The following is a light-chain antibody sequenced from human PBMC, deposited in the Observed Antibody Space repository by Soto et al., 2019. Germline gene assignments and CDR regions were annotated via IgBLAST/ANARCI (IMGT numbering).Light chain of an antibody. CDR1: QSVGSS. V-gene: IGKV3-11*01. Sequence: ETILTQSPATLSLSPGEGATLSCRASQSVGSSLAWYQQKPGQAPRLLIYAASIRATGIPARFSGSGSGTDFTLTISRLEPEDFAMYYCQQRSNWPGAFGQGTKLEIK. J-gene: IGKJ2*01. CDR2: AAS. CDR3: QQRSNWPGA.